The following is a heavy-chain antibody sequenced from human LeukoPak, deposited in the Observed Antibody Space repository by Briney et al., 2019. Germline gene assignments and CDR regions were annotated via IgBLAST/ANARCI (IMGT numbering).Heavy chain of an antibody. CDR2: ISGSGGST. CDR3: AKDGIIAVAGTMDY. V-gene: IGHV3-23*01. CDR1: GFTFSSYA. J-gene: IGHJ4*02. D-gene: IGHD6-19*01. Sequence: GGSLRLSCAAPGFTFSSYAMSWVRQAPGKGLEWVSAISGSGGSTYYADSVKGRFTISRDNSKNTLYLQMNSLRAEDTAVYYCAKDGIIAVAGTMDYWGQGTLVTVSS.